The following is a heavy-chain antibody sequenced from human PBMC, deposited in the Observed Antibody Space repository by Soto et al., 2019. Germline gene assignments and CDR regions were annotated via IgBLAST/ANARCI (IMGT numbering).Heavy chain of an antibody. CDR1: GFPFSGHW. CDR3: TRAILWGTTFYFYHMDV. Sequence: EVQVVESGGGLVQPGGSLRLSCAASGFPFSGHWMHWVRQAPGRGLVWVAHINKDGSTTNYADSVKGRFTISRDNAKNILYLQMNALRAEDTAVYYCTRAILWGTTFYFYHMDVWGQGTTVTVSS. J-gene: IGHJ6*02. D-gene: IGHD3-16*01. CDR2: INKDGSTT. V-gene: IGHV3-74*01.